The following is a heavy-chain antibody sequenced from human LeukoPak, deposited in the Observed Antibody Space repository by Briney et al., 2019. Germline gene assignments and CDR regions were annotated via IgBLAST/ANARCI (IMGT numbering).Heavy chain of an antibody. J-gene: IGHJ3*02. Sequence: GASVKVSCKASGYTFTSYGISWVRQAPGQGLEWMGWISAYNGNTNYAQKLQGRVTMTTDTPTSTAYMELRSLRSDDTAVYYCARHDRIQLWLLKGAFDIWGQGTMVTVSS. CDR2: ISAYNGNT. CDR3: ARHDRIQLWLLKGAFDI. V-gene: IGHV1-18*01. D-gene: IGHD5-18*01. CDR1: GYTFTSYG.